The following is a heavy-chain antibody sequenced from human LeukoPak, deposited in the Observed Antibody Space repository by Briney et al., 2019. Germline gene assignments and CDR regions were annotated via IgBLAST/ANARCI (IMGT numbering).Heavy chain of an antibody. Sequence: ASVKVSCKASGYTFSGYYIHGVRQAPGQGLEWMGWMNPNSGATNNAQKFQGRVTLSRDTSISTAYMELSKLRSDDTAVYYCARSGITTIPNFDYWGQGTLVTVSS. CDR3: ARSGITTIPNFDY. CDR2: MNPNSGAT. D-gene: IGHD5-12*01. V-gene: IGHV1-2*02. CDR1: GYTFSGYY. J-gene: IGHJ4*02.